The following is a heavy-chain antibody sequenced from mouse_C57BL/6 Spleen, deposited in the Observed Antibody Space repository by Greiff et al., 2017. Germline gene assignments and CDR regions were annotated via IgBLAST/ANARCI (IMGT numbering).Heavy chain of an antibody. CDR3: TTRTY. CDR1: GYTFTDYY. CDR2: INPNNGGT. J-gene: IGHJ2*01. D-gene: IGHD3-3*01. Sequence: VQLMQSGPGLVKPGASVKISCKASGYTFTDYYMNWVKQSHGKSLEWIGDINPNNGGTSYNQKFKGKATLTVDKSSSTAYMELRSLTSEDSAVYYCTTRTYWGQGTTLTVSS. V-gene: IGHV1-26*01.